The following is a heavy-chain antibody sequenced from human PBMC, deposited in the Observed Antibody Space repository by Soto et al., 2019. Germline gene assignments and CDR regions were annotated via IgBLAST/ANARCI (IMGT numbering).Heavy chain of an antibody. J-gene: IGHJ4*02. CDR1: GCTFSSYS. V-gene: IGHV3-21*01. CDR3: ARDGEYQLLRPFDY. D-gene: IGHD2-2*01. Sequence: GSLRLSCSASGCTFSSYSMNWVRQAPGKGLEWVSSISSSSSYIYYADSVKGRFTISRDNAKNSLYLQMNSLRAEDTAVYYCARDGEYQLLRPFDYWGQGTLVTVYS. CDR2: ISSSSSYI.